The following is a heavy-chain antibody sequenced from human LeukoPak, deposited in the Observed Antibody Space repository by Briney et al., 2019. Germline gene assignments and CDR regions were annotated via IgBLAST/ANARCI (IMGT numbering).Heavy chain of an antibody. V-gene: IGHV4-34*01. CDR3: ARGRTEYSYGYLRYSFDY. J-gene: IGHJ4*02. CDR1: GGSFSGYY. D-gene: IGHD5-18*01. Sequence: SETLSLTCAVYGGSFSGYYWSWIRQPPGKGLEWIGEINHSGSTNYNPSLKSRFTISVDTSKNQFSLKLSSVTAADTAVYYCARGRTEYSYGYLRYSFDYWGQGTLVTVSS. CDR2: INHSGST.